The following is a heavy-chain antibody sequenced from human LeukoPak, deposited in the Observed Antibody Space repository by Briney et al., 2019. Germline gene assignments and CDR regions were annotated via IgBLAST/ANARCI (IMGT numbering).Heavy chain of an antibody. D-gene: IGHD6-19*01. CDR2: ISSSGSTI. Sequence: GRSPRLSCAASGLTFSNYDMRWIRQAPGKWLEWVTYISSSGSTIYYADSVKGRFTISKDNAKKSLYLQMNSLRAEDSAGYYCARDHSSGIDYWGQGTLVTVSS. V-gene: IGHV3-11*01. CDR1: GLTFSNYD. J-gene: IGHJ4*02. CDR3: ARDHSSGIDY.